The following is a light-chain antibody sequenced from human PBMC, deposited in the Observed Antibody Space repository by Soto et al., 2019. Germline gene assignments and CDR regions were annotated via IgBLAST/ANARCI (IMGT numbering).Light chain of an antibody. CDR1: SSDIGGYNY. J-gene: IGLJ1*01. CDR3: SSYTSRSTFV. V-gene: IGLV2-14*01. CDR2: DVS. Sequence: QSALTQPASVSGSPGQSITISCTGSSSDIGGYNYVSWYQQHPGKAPKLIIYDVSNRPSGVSNRFSGSKSGNTASLTISGLQAEDEADVYCSSYTSRSTFVFGSGTKLTVL.